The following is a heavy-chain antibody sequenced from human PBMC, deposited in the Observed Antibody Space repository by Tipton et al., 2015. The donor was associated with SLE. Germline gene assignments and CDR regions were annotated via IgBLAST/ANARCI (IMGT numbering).Heavy chain of an antibody. J-gene: IGHJ1*01. CDR3: ARGPYSSSWAEYCRH. V-gene: IGHV1-8*01. Sequence: QLVQSGAELKKPGASVKVSCKAFGYTFTSYDINWVRQATGQGLEWMGWMNPSSGNTGYAQKFQGRVTMTRNTSISTVYMELSSLRFEDTAVYYCARGPYSSSWAEYCRHWGRGTLVAVSS. CDR1: GYTFTSYD. D-gene: IGHD6-13*01. CDR2: MNPSSGNT.